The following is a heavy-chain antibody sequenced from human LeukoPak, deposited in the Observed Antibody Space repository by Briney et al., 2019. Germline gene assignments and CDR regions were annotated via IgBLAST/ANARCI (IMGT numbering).Heavy chain of an antibody. CDR3: ARSTYYYDSSGYSFDY. CDR1: GGSISSYY. V-gene: IGHV4-59*06. J-gene: IGHJ4*02. D-gene: IGHD3-22*01. CDR2: IYYSGST. Sequence: ASETLSLTCTVSGGSISSYYWSWIRQHPGKGLEWIGYIYYSGSTYYNPSLKSRVTISVDTSKNQFSLKLSSVTAADTAVYYCARSTYYYDSSGYSFDYWGQGTLVTVSS.